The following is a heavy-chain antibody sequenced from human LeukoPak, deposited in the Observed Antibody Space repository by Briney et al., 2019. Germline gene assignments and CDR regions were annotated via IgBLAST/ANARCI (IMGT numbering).Heavy chain of an antibody. D-gene: IGHD6-13*01. J-gene: IGHJ6*02. CDR2: IKQDGSEK. Sequence: GGSLRLSCTASGFTFSTFWMSWVRQAPGKGLEWVANIKQDGSEKYYVDSVKGRFTISRDNSKNTLYLQMNSLRAEDTAVYYCAKPCPLYSSSWYGYGMDVWGQGTTVTVSS. V-gene: IGHV3-7*05. CDR3: AKPCPLYSSSWYGYGMDV. CDR1: GFTFSTFW.